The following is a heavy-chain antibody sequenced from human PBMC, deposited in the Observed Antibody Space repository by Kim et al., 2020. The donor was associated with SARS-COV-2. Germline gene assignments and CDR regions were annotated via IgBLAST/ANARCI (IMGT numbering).Heavy chain of an antibody. CDR2: INAGNGNT. CDR3: ARDRPPRIAAAVNRGFKGGFDP. Sequence: ASVKVSCKASGYTFTSYAMHWVRQAPGQRLEWMGWINAGNGNTKYSQKFQGRVTITRDTSASTAYMELSSLRSEDTAVYYCARDRPPRIAAAVNRGFKGGFDPWGQGTLVTVSS. D-gene: IGHD6-13*01. J-gene: IGHJ5*02. CDR1: GYTFTSYA. V-gene: IGHV1-3*01.